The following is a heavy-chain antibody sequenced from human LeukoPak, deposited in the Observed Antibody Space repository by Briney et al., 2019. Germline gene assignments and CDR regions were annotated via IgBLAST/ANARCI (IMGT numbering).Heavy chain of an antibody. CDR1: GGSFSGYY. Sequence: PSETLSLTCAVYGGSFSGYYWSWIRQPPGKGLEWIGEINHSGSTNYNPSLKSRVTIPVDTSKNQFSLKLSSVTAADTAVYYGARRWPFIEAADNWGQGTLVTVSS. CDR2: INHSGST. J-gene: IGHJ4*02. CDR3: ARRWPFIEAADN. V-gene: IGHV4-34*01. D-gene: IGHD6-13*01.